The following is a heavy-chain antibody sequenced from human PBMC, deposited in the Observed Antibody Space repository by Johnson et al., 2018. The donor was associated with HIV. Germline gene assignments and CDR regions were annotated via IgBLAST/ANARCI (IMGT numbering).Heavy chain of an antibody. Sequence: VQLVESGGGLEQPGGSLRLSCAASGITFSSYAMSWVRQAPGKGLEWIAYISGGSARTFYADSVKGRFTISRDNAKNTLFLQMNSLRAEDTAVYYCVRESTGAGTAFDIWGQGTMVTVSS. CDR2: ISGGSART. CDR1: GITFSSYA. D-gene: IGHD2-8*02. J-gene: IGHJ3*02. V-gene: IGHV3-48*04. CDR3: VRESTGAGTAFDI.